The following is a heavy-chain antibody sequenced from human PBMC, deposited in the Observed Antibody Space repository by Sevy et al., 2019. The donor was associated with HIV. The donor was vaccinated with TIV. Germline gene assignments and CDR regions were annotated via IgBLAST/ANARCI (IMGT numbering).Heavy chain of an antibody. CDR1: GKTLSDLS. CDR3: ATTKDYYDSSGDPFDY. CDR2: FDPEDGET. D-gene: IGHD3-22*01. J-gene: IGHJ4*02. Sequence: ASVKVSCKVSGKTLSDLSMHWVRQAPGKGLEWMGSFDPEDGETLYAQNFRARVTMTEDISTDTAYMELSSLRSEDTAVYYCATTKDYYDSSGDPFDYWGQGSLVTVSS. V-gene: IGHV1-24*01.